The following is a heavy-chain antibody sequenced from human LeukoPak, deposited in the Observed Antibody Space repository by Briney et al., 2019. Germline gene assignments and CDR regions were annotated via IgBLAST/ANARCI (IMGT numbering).Heavy chain of an antibody. CDR2: IYSDGTI. J-gene: IGHJ4*02. D-gene: IGHD3-16*01. V-gene: IGHV3-66*01. CDR1: GLTVSSNY. CDR3: AREVGGGASGQ. Sequence: GGSRRLSCAASGLTVSSNYRSWFRQVPGKGLEWVSVIYSDGTISYADSVKGRFTISRDNSENTLYLQMNSLRVEDTAVYYCAREVGGGASGQWGQGTLVTVSS.